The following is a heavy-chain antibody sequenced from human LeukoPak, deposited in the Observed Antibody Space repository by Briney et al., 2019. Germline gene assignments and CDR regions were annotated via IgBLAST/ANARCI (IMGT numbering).Heavy chain of an antibody. Sequence: GRSLRLSCAASGFTFSSYAMHWVRQAPGKGLEWVAVISYDGSNKYYADSVKGRFAISRDNSKNTLYLQMNSLRAEDTAVYYCARSAYYYYYMDVWGKGTTVTVSS. CDR2: ISYDGSNK. CDR1: GFTFSSYA. CDR3: ARSAYYYYYMDV. J-gene: IGHJ6*03. V-gene: IGHV3-30*09.